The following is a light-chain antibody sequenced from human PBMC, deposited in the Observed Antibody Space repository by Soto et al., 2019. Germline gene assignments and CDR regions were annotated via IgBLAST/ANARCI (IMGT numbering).Light chain of an antibody. CDR1: QDINSY. CDR2: DAF. V-gene: IGKV1-33*01. Sequence: QMAPPPSYLSASVEDRVTIPCQASQDINSYLSWYQQRPGKAPKLLIYDAFTLETGVPSRFSGSGSGTDFIFTISSLQPEDFATYYCQQYDTFPVTFGQGHDWR. CDR3: QQYDTFPVT. J-gene: IGKJ5*01.